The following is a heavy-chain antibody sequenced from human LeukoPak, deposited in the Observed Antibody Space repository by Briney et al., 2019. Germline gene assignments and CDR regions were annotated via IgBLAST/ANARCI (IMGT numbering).Heavy chain of an antibody. Sequence: GGSLRLSCAASGFTFSDHYMTWIRQGPGKGLEWVSYISHTGTTIYYADSVKGRFTLSRDNARNSLYLQMNSLRPEDTALYYCTKDSVAMVTTSDYWGQGTLVTVSS. CDR2: ISHTGTTI. V-gene: IGHV3-11*01. D-gene: IGHD5-18*01. J-gene: IGHJ4*02. CDR3: TKDSVAMVTTSDY. CDR1: GFTFSDHY.